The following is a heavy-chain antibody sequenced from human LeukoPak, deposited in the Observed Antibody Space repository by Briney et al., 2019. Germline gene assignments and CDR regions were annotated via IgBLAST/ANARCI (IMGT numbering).Heavy chain of an antibody. Sequence: PGGSLRLSCAASGSTFSTYGMHWVRQAPGKGLEWVAVISYDGDNKYFADSVKGRFTISRDNSKNTLYLQMNSLRAEDTAVYYCAKDRLLLARGVIDAFDIWGQGTMVTVSS. CDR3: AKDRLLLARGVIDAFDI. J-gene: IGHJ3*02. D-gene: IGHD3-10*01. CDR2: ISYDGDNK. V-gene: IGHV3-30*18. CDR1: GSTFSTYG.